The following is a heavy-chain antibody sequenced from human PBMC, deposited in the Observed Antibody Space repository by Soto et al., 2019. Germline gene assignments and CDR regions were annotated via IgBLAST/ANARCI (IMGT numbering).Heavy chain of an antibody. J-gene: IGHJ5*02. CDR3: ARGPPVITMVRGVKPNP. CDR2: IYYSGST. Sequence: QVQLQESGPGLVKPSETLSLTCTVSGGSISSYYWSWIRQPPGKGLEWFGYIYYSGSTNYNPSLKRRVTISVDTSKNQFSLKLSSVTAADTAVYYCARGPPVITMVRGVKPNPWGQGTLVTVSS. V-gene: IGHV4-59*01. D-gene: IGHD3-10*01. CDR1: GGSISSYY.